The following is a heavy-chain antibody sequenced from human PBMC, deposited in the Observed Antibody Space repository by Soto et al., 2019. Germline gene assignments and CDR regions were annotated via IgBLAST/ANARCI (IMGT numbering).Heavy chain of an antibody. J-gene: IGHJ4*02. Sequence: QVQLQQWGAGLLKPSETLSLTCAVYGGPFSDYYWSWIRQPPEKGLEWVGEINHSGSTNYNPSHRXRXSXXVDTPKNQFSLKLSSVTAADTAVYYCARSGHLFDYWGQGISVTVSS. CDR2: INHSGST. V-gene: IGHV4-34*01. CDR1: GGPFSDYY. CDR3: ARSGHLFDY. D-gene: IGHD3-10*01.